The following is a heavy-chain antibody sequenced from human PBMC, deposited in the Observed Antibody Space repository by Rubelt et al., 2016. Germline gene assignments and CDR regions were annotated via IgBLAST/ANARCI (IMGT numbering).Heavy chain of an antibody. Sequence: QVQLVQSGSELKKPGASVKVSCKASGYTFTSYAMNWVRQAPGQGLEWMGWINTNTGNPTYAQGFTGRCVFSLSTSVSTAYLQISSLKAEDTAVYYCARVIAAAGRDGNYFDYWGQGTLVTVSS. J-gene: IGHJ4*02. CDR2: INTNTGNP. D-gene: IGHD6-13*01. CDR3: ARVIAAAGRDGNYFDY. CDR1: GYTFTSYA. V-gene: IGHV7-4-1*02.